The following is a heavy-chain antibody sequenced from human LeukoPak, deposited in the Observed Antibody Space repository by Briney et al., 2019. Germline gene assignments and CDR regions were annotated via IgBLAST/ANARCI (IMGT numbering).Heavy chain of an antibody. CDR3: ATVEDSSASDQYYFDY. Sequence: ASVKVSRKVSGYTLSELSMHWVRQAPGKGPEWMGGFDPENGETIYAQKFQGRVTMTEDTSTDTAYIDLSSLRTEDTAVYYCATVEDSSASDQYYFDYWGQGTLVTVSS. CDR1: GYTLSELS. D-gene: IGHD3-22*01. CDR2: FDPENGET. V-gene: IGHV1-24*01. J-gene: IGHJ4*02.